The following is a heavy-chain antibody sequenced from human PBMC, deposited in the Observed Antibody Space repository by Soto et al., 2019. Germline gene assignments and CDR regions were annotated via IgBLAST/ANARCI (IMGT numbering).Heavy chain of an antibody. CDR2: ISTYNGNT. V-gene: IGHV1-18*01. Sequence: QVQLVQSGAEGKKPGASVKVSCQASGYTFTTYGMSWVRQAPGQGLDWLGWISTYNGNTNYAERLQARVTMTTDTTTNTAYMRLRSLGSDDTSVYYCARGPTEFLGISCDYVVDYWGQGTLVTVSS. J-gene: IGHJ4*02. D-gene: IGHD3-16*01. CDR1: GYTFTTYG. CDR3: ARGPTEFLGISCDYVVDY.